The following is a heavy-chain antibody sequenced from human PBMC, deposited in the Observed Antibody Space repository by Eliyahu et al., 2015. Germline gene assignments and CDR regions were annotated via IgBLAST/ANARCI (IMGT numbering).Heavy chain of an antibody. D-gene: IGHD5-18*01. J-gene: IGHJ4*02. CDR3: ARDSGYNYGFFDF. CDR1: GYTFTGYF. V-gene: IGHV1-2*06. CDR2: INPNTGDT. Sequence: QVQLVQSGAEVKKPGASVKVSXKXXGYTFTGYFLHWVRKAPGQGLEWMGRINPNTGDTSYAQKFQGGVTMTRDSSITTAYMELSRLRSDDTALYYCARDSGYNYGFFDFWGQGTLVTVSS.